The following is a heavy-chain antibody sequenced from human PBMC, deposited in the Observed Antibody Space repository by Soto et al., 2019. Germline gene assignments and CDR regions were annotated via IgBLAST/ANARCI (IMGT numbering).Heavy chain of an antibody. Sequence: SQTLSLTCAISGDSVSSNSAAWNWIRQSPSRGLEWLGRTYYRPKWYNDYAVSVKSRITINPDTSKNQFSLQLNSVTPEDTAMYYCATSGVDPRFHLDCWGQGTPVTVSS. D-gene: IGHD3-10*01. J-gene: IGHJ4*02. CDR2: TYYRPKWYN. V-gene: IGHV6-1*01. CDR3: ATSGVDPRFHLDC. CDR1: GDSVSSNSAA.